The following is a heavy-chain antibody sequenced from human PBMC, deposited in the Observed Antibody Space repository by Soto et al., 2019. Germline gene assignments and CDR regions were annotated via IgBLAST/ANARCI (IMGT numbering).Heavy chain of an antibody. D-gene: IGHD3-3*01. CDR2: ISGSGGST. J-gene: IGHJ4*02. Sequence: EVQLLESGGGLVQPGGSLRLSCAASGFTFSSYAMSWVRQAPGKGLEWVSAISGSGGSTYYADSVKGRFTISRANSKNTLYLQMNSLRAEDTAVYYCAIFDFWSGSNDYWGQGTLVTVSS. CDR3: AIFDFWSGSNDY. CDR1: GFTFSSYA. V-gene: IGHV3-23*01.